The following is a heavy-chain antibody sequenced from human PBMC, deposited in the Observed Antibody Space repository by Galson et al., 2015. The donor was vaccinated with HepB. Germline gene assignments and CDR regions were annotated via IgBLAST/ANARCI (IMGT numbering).Heavy chain of an antibody. CDR2: VSYDGGEK. CDR3: ARDWGDGYNLGAFDV. V-gene: IGHV3-30*04. CDR1: GFTFSNYA. Sequence: SLRLSCAASGFTFSNYAMHWVRQAPGKGLEWVALVSYDGGEKAYADSVKGRFTISRDSSKKTLYLQVSSLRAEDTAVYYCARDWGDGYNLGAFDVWGQGTMVIVSS. D-gene: IGHD5-24*01. J-gene: IGHJ3*01.